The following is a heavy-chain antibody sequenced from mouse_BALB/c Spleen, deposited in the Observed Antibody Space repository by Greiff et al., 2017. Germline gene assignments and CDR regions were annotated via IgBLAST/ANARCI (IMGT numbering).Heavy chain of an antibody. CDR2: ISSGGST. J-gene: IGHJ2*01. Sequence: EVMLVESGGGLVKPGGSLKLSCAASGFTFSSYAMSWVRQTPEKRLEWVASISSGGSTYYPDSVKGRFTISRDNARNILYLQMSSLRSEDTAMYYCARAPTGTGFDYWGQGTTLTVSS. CDR3: ARAPTGTGFDY. CDR1: GFTFSSYA. D-gene: IGHD4-1*02. V-gene: IGHV5-6-5*01.